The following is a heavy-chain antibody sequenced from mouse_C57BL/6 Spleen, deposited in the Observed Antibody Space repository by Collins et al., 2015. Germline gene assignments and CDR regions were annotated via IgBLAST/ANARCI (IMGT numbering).Heavy chain of an antibody. V-gene: IGHV2-9-1*01. CDR1: GFSLTSYA. J-gene: IGHJ2*01. D-gene: IGHD1-1*01. CDR2: IWTGGGT. CDR3: VRNEKDYDSSSYYFDS. Sequence: QVQLKESGPGLVAPSQSLSITCTVSGFSLTSYAISWVRQPPGKGLEWLGLIWTGGGTNYNSGLKSRLSISKDNSKSQVFLRMKSLQTDDAARYYCVRNEKDYDSSSYYFDSWGQGTTLTVSS.